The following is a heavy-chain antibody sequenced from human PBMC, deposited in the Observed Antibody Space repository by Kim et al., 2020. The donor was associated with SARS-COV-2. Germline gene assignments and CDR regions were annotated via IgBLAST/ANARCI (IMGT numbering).Heavy chain of an antibody. CDR3: ARVAGAYSSSWYRRGGGGLVRGFDP. CDR2: INHSGST. D-gene: IGHD6-13*01. Sequence: SETLSLTCAVYGGSFSGYYWSWIRQPPGKGLEWIGEINHSGSTNYNPSLKSRVTISVDTSKNQFSLKLSSVTAADTAVYYCARVAGAYSSSWYRRGGGGLVRGFDPWGQGTLVTVSS. J-gene: IGHJ5*02. V-gene: IGHV4-34*01. CDR1: GGSFSGYY.